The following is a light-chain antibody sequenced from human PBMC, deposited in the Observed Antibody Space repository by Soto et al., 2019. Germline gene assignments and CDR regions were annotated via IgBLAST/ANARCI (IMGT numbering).Light chain of an antibody. V-gene: IGKV1-5*03. Sequence: DIQMTQSPSTLSASVGDRVTITCRASQSISSWLAWYQQKPGKAPKLLIYKASSLESGVPSRFSGSGSGTGFTLTINSLQADDFATYYCQQHNSFSITFGQGTRLEIK. J-gene: IGKJ5*01. CDR1: QSISSW. CDR3: QQHNSFSIT. CDR2: KAS.